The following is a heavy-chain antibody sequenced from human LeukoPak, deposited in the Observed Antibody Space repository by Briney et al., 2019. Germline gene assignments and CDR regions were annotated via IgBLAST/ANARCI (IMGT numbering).Heavy chain of an antibody. CDR1: GFTFSSYW. CDR2: INSDGRSK. D-gene: IGHD4-17*01. Sequence: PGGSLRLSCAASGFTFSSYWMHWVRQAPGKGLVWVSRINSDGRSKSYADSVKGRFTISRDNAKNTLYLQMNSLRVEDTAVYYCARAGNDYGDPYFDYWGQGTLVTVSS. CDR3: ARAGNDYGDPYFDY. J-gene: IGHJ4*02. V-gene: IGHV3-74*01.